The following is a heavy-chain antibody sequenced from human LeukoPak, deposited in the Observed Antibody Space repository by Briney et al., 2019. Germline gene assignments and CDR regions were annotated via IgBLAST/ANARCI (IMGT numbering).Heavy chain of an antibody. Sequence: GGSLRLSCAASGFTFSNYGMNWVRQAPGKGLEWVAVISYDGSNKYYADSVKGRFTISRDNSKNTLYLQMNSLRAEDTAVYYCAKDRTQVGATGFDYWGQGTLVTVSS. J-gene: IGHJ4*02. D-gene: IGHD1-26*01. V-gene: IGHV3-30*18. CDR1: GFTFSNYG. CDR2: ISYDGSNK. CDR3: AKDRTQVGATGFDY.